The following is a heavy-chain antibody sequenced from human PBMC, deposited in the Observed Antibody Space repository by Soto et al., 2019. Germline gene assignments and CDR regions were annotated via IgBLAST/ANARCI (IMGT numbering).Heavy chain of an antibody. V-gene: IGHV3-9*01. CDR1: GFTFDDYA. Sequence: EVQLVESGGNLARPGESLRLSCAASGFTFDDYAFHWVRQAPGKGPEWVSGINWNGAYSGYADSVKGRFTISRDNAGNSVYLQMDTLRPEDTALYYCARVHSSGWYVEPYDAWGQGTMVTVSS. D-gene: IGHD6-19*01. J-gene: IGHJ3*01. CDR2: INWNGAYS. CDR3: ARVHSSGWYVEPYDA.